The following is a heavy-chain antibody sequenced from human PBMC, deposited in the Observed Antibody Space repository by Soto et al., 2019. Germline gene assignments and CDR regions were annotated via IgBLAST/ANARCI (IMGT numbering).Heavy chain of an antibody. CDR3: ARGRGRYDSSGYLGY. CDR2: INHSGST. CDR1: VGSFIGYY. V-gene: IGHV4-34*01. J-gene: IGHJ4*02. D-gene: IGHD3-22*01. Sequence: SETLSLTCAFYVGSFIGYYWSWIRQPPGKGLEWIGEINHSGSTNYNPSLKSRVTISVDTSKNQFSLKLSSVTAADTAVYYCARGRGRYDSSGYLGYWGQGTLVTVSS.